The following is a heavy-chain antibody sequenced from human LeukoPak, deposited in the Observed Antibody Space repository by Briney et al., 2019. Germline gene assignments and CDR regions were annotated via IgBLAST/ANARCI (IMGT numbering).Heavy chain of an antibody. CDR2: IDPSGDST. CDR1: GYTFTRYY. V-gene: IGHV1-46*01. Sequence: ASVKVSCKASGYTFTRYYLHWVRQAPGQGLEWMGIIDPSGDSTSYAQKFQGRVTMTRDTSTSTVYMELSSLRSEDTAVYYCVRDFDWGPDYWGQGTLVTVSS. D-gene: IGHD3-9*01. J-gene: IGHJ4*02. CDR3: VRDFDWGPDY.